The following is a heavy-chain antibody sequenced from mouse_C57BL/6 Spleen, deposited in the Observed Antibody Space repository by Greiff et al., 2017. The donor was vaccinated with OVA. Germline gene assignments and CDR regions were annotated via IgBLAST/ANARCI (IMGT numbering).Heavy chain of an antibody. CDR3: ARSPTAYFDV. CDR1: GYAFSSSW. V-gene: IGHV1-82*01. J-gene: IGHJ1*03. Sequence: VKLMESGPELVKPGASVKISCKASGYAFSSSWMNWVKRRPGKGLEWIGRIYPGDGDTNYNGKFKGKATLTADKSSSTAYMQLSSLTSEDSAVYFCARSPTAYFDVWGTGTTVTVSS. CDR2: IYPGDGDT. D-gene: IGHD1-2*01.